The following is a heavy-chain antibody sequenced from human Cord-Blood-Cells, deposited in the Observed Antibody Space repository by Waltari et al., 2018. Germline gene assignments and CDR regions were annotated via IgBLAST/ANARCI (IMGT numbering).Heavy chain of an antibody. CDR2: IYYSGST. V-gene: IGHV4-39*01. D-gene: IGHD1-26*01. CDR1: GGSISSSSYY. CDR3: ARQPYSLLFGSYYFDY. J-gene: IGHJ4*02. Sequence: QLQLQESGPGLVKPSETLSLTCTVSGGSISSSSYYWGWTRQPPGKGLEWIGSIYYSGSTYYNPSLKSRVTISVDTSKNQFSLKLSSVTAADTAVYYCARQPYSLLFGSYYFDYWGQGTLVTVSS.